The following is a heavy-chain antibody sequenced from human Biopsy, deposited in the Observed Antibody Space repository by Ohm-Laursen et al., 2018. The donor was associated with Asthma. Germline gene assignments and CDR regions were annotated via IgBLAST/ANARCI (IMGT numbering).Heavy chain of an antibody. J-gene: IGHJ6*02. CDR3: ARAVDYSHYYGIDV. CDR1: GYTFNSAG. V-gene: IGHV1-18*01. D-gene: IGHD3-10*01. Sequence: VVSVKVSCKTSGYTFNSAGITWVRQAPGQGLEWMGWISVYNGNTKVAQKPQDRVTMITDTSTSTAYMELRSLRSDDTAVYFCARAVDYSHYYGIDVWGQGTTVTVS. CDR2: ISVYNGNT.